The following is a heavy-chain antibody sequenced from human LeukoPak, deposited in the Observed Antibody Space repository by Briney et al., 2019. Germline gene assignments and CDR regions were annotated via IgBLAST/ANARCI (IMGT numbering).Heavy chain of an antibody. J-gene: IGHJ4*02. CDR2: ISSSSSYI. CDR1: GFTFSSYS. Sequence: GSLRLSCAASGFTFSSYSMNWVRQAPGKGLEWVSSISSSSSYIYYADSVKGRLTISRDNAKNSLYLQMNSLRAEDTAVYYCARDRPYIXSGXYXXXXYFDYWGQGXLVTVS. V-gene: IGHV3-21*01. D-gene: IGHD3-22*01. CDR3: ARDRPYIXSGXYXXXXYFDY.